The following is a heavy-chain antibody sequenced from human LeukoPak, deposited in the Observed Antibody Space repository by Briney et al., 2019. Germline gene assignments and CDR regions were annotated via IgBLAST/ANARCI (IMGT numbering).Heavy chain of an antibody. D-gene: IGHD3-22*01. CDR3: ARLTYYYDSSGYYLFDY. CDR2: IKPDGSEK. CDR1: GFTFSAFW. Sequence: GGSLRLSCAASGFTFSAFWMTWVRQAPGKGLEWVANIKPDGSEKSYVDSVKGRFTTSRDNAKNSLYLQMNSLRAEDTAVYHCARLTYYYDSSGYYLFDYWGQGTLVTVSS. V-gene: IGHV3-7*03. J-gene: IGHJ4*02.